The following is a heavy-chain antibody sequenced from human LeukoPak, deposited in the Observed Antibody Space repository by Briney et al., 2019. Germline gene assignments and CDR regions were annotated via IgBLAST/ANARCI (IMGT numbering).Heavy chain of an antibody. V-gene: IGHV2-70*11. D-gene: IGHD6-19*01. CDR1: GFCLSTSATC. CDR2: VDWDDDK. Sequence: RGSGPTLVNPTETLTLTVTFSGFCLSTSATCVNWIRQPPGKALEWLARVDWDDDKYYSTSLKTRLTISKDTSKNQVILIMTNVDPVDTATYYCARIPCGCYILDDSWGPGTLVTVSS. CDR3: ARIPCGCYILDDS. J-gene: IGHJ4*02.